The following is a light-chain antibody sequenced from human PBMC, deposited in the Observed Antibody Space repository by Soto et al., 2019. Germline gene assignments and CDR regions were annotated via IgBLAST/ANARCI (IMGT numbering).Light chain of an antibody. Sequence: QTVVTQEPSLTVSPGGTVTLTCASSPGAVTSGYYPNWFQQRPGQARRALSYSTSNKHSWTPARFSGYLLGGKAALALSGVPPDDEAEYFCLRDYGGARVVCGGTKLTV. CDR2: STS. CDR3: LRDYGGARV. V-gene: IGLV7-43*01. J-gene: IGLJ2*01. CDR1: PGAVTSGYY.